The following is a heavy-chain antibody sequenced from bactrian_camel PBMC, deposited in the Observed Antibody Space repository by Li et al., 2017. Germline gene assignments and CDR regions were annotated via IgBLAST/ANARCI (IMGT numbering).Heavy chain of an antibody. CDR3: ATDSSLIARGGCRVGAEFLGT. V-gene: IGHV3S53*01. CDR1: TYTATTNC. Sequence: HVQLVESGGGSVQAGGSLRLSCTASTYTATTNCVGWFRQAPGKEREGVASIDKDGKTTYADSVKGRFTIPRDNGPNTWHLQIHILTPEDTGIYYCATDSSLIARGGCRVGAEFLGTWGQGTQVTVS. D-gene: IGHD5*01. J-gene: IGHJ4*01. CDR2: IDKDGKT.